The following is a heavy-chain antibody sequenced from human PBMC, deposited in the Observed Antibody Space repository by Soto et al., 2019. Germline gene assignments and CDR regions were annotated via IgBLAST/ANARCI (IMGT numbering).Heavy chain of an antibody. J-gene: IGHJ4*02. CDR1: GFTFSSYE. CDR2: ISSSGSTI. V-gene: IGHV3-48*03. Sequence: PGGSLRLSCAASGFTFSSYEMNWVRQAPGKGLEWVSYISSSGSTIYYADSVKGRFTISRDNAKNSLYLQMNSLRAEDTAVYYCARGYPEVGDGPPFDYWGQGTLVTVSS. CDR3: ARGYPEVGDGPPFDY. D-gene: IGHD2-15*01.